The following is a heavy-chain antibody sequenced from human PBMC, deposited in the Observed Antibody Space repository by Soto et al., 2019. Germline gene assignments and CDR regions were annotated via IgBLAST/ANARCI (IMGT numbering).Heavy chain of an antibody. V-gene: IGHV3-30*18. CDR1: KFTFSYYG. CDR2: ISYEGSNK. Sequence: XGSLRLSCAASKFTFSYYGMHWVRQAPGKGLEWVAVISYEGSNKYYADPVKGRFTISRDNSKNTLYLEMNSLRTEDTAVYYCAKPISISGVIIDAFDVWGQGTMVTVSS. CDR3: AKPISISGVIIDAFDV. D-gene: IGHD3-3*01. J-gene: IGHJ3*01.